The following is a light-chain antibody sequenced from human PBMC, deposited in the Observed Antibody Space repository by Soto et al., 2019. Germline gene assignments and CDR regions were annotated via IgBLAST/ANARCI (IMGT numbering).Light chain of an antibody. CDR3: QQYDTSPT. Sequence: DMVLTQSPGTLSLSPGERATLSCTASHSLSSKSLVWYQQKSGQTPRVLIYDASSRATGIPDRFSGSGSGTDFTLTISRLEPEDSAVYVCQQYDTSPTFGQGTKVEIK. V-gene: IGKV3-20*01. CDR1: HSLSSKS. J-gene: IGKJ1*01. CDR2: DAS.